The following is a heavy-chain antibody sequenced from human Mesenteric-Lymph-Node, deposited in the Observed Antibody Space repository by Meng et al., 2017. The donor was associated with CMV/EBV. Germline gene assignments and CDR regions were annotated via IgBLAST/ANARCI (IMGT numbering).Heavy chain of an antibody. V-gene: IGHV3-48*04. D-gene: IGHD4-23*01. J-gene: IGHJ3*02. CDR2: ISSSGSTI. CDR3: ARDGYGGNVLDAFDI. CDR1: GFTLSNYW. Sequence: GGSLRLSCAASGFTLSNYWMHWVRQAPGKGLEWVSYISSSGSTIYYADSVKGRFTISRDNAKNSLYLQMNSLRAEDTAVYYCARDGYGGNVLDAFDIWGQGTMVTVSS.